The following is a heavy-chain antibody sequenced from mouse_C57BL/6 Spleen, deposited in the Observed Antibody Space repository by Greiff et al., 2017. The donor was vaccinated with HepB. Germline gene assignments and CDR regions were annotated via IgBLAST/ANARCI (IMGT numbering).Heavy chain of an antibody. CDR3: ARRPYSGAWFAY. CDR2: IHPNSGST. V-gene: IGHV1-64*01. D-gene: IGHD1-1*02. Sequence: QVQLQQPGAELVKPGASVKLSCKASGYTFTSYWMHWVKQRPGQGLEWIGMIHPNSGSTNYNEKFKGKATLTVDKSSSTAYMQLSSLTSEDSAVYYCARRPYSGAWFAYWGQGTLVTVSA. J-gene: IGHJ3*01. CDR1: GYTFTSYW.